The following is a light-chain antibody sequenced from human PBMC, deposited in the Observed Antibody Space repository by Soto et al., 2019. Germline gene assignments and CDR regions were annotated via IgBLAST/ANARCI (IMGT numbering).Light chain of an antibody. J-gene: IGKJ5*01. Sequence: ETVLRHPPGNLSLPHRERATLSCRASQSVTSTYLAWYQQRPGQAPRLLIYDTSTRATGIPDRFSGSGSGTDFTLAISRLEPEDFAVYYCQQYGSSPVTFGQGTRLEIK. CDR2: DTS. CDR3: QQYGSSPVT. V-gene: IGKV3-20*01. CDR1: QSVTSTY.